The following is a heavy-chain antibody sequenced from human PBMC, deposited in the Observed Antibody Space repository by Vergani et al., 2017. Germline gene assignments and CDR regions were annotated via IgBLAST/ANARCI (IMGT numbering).Heavy chain of an antibody. V-gene: IGHV6-1*01. CDR3: ARGQREELRYFVYGNWFDP. CDR2: TYYRSKWYN. CDR1: GDSVSSNSAA. J-gene: IGHJ5*02. D-gene: IGHD3-9*01. Sequence: QVQLQQSGPGLVKPSQTLSLTCAISGDSVSSNSAAWNWIRQSPSRGLEWLGRTYYRSKWYNDYEVSVKSRITINPDTSKNQCSLQLNSVTPEDTAVYYCARGQREELRYFVYGNWFDPWGQGTLVTVSS.